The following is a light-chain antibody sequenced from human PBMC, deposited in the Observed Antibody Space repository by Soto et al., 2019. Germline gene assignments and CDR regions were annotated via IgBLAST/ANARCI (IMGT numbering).Light chain of an antibody. CDR3: SSYTSSSSYV. V-gene: IGLV2-14*01. CDR2: DVS. J-gene: IGLJ1*01. Sequence: HSALTQPASVSGSPGQSITISCTGTSSDVGSYNYVSWYQQHPGKAPKLMIYDVSNRPSGVSNRFSGSKSGNTASLTISGLQAEDEADYYCSSYTSSSSYVFGTGTKLTVL. CDR1: SSDVGSYNY.